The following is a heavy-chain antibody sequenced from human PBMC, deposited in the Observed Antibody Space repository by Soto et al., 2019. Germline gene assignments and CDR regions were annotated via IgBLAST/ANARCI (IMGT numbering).Heavy chain of an antibody. V-gene: IGHV3-7*05. CDR2: IKQDGSEK. CDR1: GFTFSSYW. Sequence: GSLRLSCAASGFTFSSYWMSWVRQAPGKGLEWVANIKQDGSEKYYVDSVKGRFTISRDNAKNSLYLQMNSLRAEDTAVYYCATPYMVPEIYFDYWGQGTRVTVSS. J-gene: IGHJ4*02. CDR3: ATPYMVPEIYFDY. D-gene: IGHD3-10*01.